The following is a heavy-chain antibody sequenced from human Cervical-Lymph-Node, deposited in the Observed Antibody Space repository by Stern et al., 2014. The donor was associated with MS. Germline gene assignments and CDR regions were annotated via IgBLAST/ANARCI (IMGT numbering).Heavy chain of an antibody. CDR1: GDSISSYTHY. J-gene: IGHJ4*02. Sequence: QVQLQESGPGLVKPSETLSLTCAVSGDSISSYTHYWAWIRQPPGKGLEWIGSFYYVGPTYYNPSLKSPVPISVDTSKNHFPLGLNSVTAADTAVYYCAKHACTGAACPFDLWGQGTLVTVSS. D-gene: IGHD2-8*02. CDR2: FYYVGPT. V-gene: IGHV4-39*01. CDR3: AKHACTGAACPFDL.